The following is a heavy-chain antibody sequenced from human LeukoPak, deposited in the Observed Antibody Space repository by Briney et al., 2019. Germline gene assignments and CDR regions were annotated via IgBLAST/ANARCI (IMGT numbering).Heavy chain of an antibody. CDR2: IIPIFGTA. CDR3: ARMIGGDSSGYYQGAFDI. CDR1: GYTFTGYY. V-gene: IGHV1-69*06. Sequence: ASVKVSCKASGYTFTGYYIHWVRQAPGQGLEWMGGIIPIFGTANYAQEFQGRVTITADKSTSTAYMELSSLRSEDTAVYYCARMIGGDSSGYYQGAFDIWGQGTMVTVSS. J-gene: IGHJ3*02. D-gene: IGHD3-22*01.